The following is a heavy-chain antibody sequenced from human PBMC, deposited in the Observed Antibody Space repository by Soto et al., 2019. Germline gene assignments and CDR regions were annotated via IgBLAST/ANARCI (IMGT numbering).Heavy chain of an antibody. D-gene: IGHD6-19*01. Sequence: ASETLSLTCTVSGGSISTYYWSWIRQPPGKGLEWIGYIYYSGSTKYNPSLKSRVTISVDTSKNQFSLKLNSVTAADTAVYYCARQWLSYAFDIWGQGTKVTVSS. J-gene: IGHJ3*02. CDR3: ARQWLSYAFDI. CDR1: GGSISTYY. CDR2: IYYSGST. V-gene: IGHV4-59*01.